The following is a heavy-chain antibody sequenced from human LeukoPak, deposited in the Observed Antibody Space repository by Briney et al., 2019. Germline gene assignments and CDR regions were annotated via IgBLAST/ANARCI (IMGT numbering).Heavy chain of an antibody. CDR2: IKQDGSEK. CDR3: AGDHVIVGASGIGVDY. D-gene: IGHD1-26*01. J-gene: IGHJ4*02. CDR1: GFTFSSYW. V-gene: IGHV3-7*01. Sequence: PGGSLRLSCAASGFTFSSYWMSWVRQAPGKGLEWVADIKQDGSEKYYVDSVKGRFTISRDNAKNSLYLQMNSLRAEDTAVYYCAGDHVIVGASGIGVDYWGQGTLVTVSS.